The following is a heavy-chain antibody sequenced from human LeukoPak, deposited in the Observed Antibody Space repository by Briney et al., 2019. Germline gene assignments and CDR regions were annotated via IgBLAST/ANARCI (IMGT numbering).Heavy chain of an antibody. CDR1: GFTFTNYG. Sequence: GGSLILSCAVSGFTFTNYGMLWVRQAPGKGPEWVAFIRYDGSHNYYADSVKGRFTISRDISKNTLFLQMNSLRPEDTAVYYCAKDKGGARIYFDSWGQGTLVTVSS. D-gene: IGHD1-26*01. J-gene: IGHJ4*02. V-gene: IGHV3-30*02. CDR3: AKDKGGARIYFDS. CDR2: IRYDGSHN.